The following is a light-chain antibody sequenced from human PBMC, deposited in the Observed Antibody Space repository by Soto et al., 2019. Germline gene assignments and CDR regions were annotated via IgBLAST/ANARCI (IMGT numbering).Light chain of an antibody. CDR1: QSIDSW. Sequence: DIQMTQSPSTLSASVGDRVTITCRACQSIDSWLAWYQQKPGKAPNLLIYKASSLESGVPSRFSGSGSGTEFTLTISSLQPDDFATYYCQQYNSYSSGTFGQGTKVDI. V-gene: IGKV1-5*03. CDR2: KAS. CDR3: QQYNSYSSGT. J-gene: IGKJ1*01.